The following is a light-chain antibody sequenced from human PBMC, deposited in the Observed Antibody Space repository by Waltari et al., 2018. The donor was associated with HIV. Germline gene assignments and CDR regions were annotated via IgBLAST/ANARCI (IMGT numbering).Light chain of an antibody. V-gene: IGLV2-8*01. CDR2: EVS. J-gene: IGLJ1*01. CDR3: SSYAGSNDYV. CDR1: SSDVGGYNY. Sequence: QSALTQPPSASGSPGQSVTISCTGTSSDVGGYNYVSWYQQLPGKAPKLMIYEVSKRPSGVPDRFSGSKSVNTASLTVSGLQAEDEADYYCSSYAGSNDYVFGTGTKVTVL.